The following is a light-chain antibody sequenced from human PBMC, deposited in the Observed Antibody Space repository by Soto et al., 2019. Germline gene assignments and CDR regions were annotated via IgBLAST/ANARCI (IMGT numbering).Light chain of an antibody. V-gene: IGKV3D-20*01. Sequence: EIVLTQSPATLSLSPGERAALSCGASQSVSSNYLAWYQQKPGLAPRLLIYDASRRATGIPDRFSGSGSGADFILSISRLEPEDFAVYYCQQYNDSPLTFGPGTKVDVK. CDR2: DAS. CDR1: QSVSSNY. CDR3: QQYNDSPLT. J-gene: IGKJ3*01.